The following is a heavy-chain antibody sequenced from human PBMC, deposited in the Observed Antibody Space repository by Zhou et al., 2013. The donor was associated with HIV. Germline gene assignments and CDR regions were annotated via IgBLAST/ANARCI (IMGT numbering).Heavy chain of an antibody. D-gene: IGHD4-17*01. J-gene: IGHJ6*03. Sequence: QVQLVQSGAEVKKPGASVKVSCKASGYTFTSYGISWVRQAPGQGLEWMGWISAYNGNTNYAQKLQGRVTMTTDTSTSTAYMELRSLRSDDTAVYYCARDRPNYGDLNGQIYYYYYMDVWGKGTTVTVSS. CDR2: ISAYNGNT. V-gene: IGHV1-18*01. CDR3: ARDRPNYGDLNGQIYYYYYMDV. CDR1: GYTFTSYG.